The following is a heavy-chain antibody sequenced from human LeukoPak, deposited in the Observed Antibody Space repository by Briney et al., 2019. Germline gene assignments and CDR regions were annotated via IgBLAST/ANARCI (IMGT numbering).Heavy chain of an antibody. CDR3: AREGYGGNYGMDV. J-gene: IGHJ6*02. CDR1: GGSITGYY. Sequence: SETLSLTCTVSGGSITGYYWSWIRQSPGKGLEWIGYIYYRGNTIYKSPLQGRVTMSVDTSKNQFSLKLSSVTAADTAFYYCAREGYGGNYGMDVWGQGTTVTVSS. CDR2: IYYRGNT. V-gene: IGHV4-59*12. D-gene: IGHD4-23*01.